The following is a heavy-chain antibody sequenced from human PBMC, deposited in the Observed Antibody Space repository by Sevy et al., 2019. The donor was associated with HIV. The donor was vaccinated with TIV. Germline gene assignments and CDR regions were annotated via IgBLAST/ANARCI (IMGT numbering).Heavy chain of an antibody. V-gene: IGHV3-48*03. CDR2: ISNSGSDI. CDR3: ARDLPPSATTVAHFDY. J-gene: IGHJ4*02. Sequence: GGSLRLSCVASGFTFSSYQMNWVRQAPGKGLEWVSYISNSGSDIHYSDSLRGRFTISRDNAKNSLFLQMNSLRAEDTAVYYCARDLPPSATTVAHFDYWGQGTLVTVSS. D-gene: IGHD4-17*01. CDR1: GFTFSSYQ.